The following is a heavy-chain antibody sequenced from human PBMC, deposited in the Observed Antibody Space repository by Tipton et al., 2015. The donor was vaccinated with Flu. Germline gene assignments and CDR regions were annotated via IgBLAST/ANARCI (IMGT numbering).Heavy chain of an antibody. CDR2: IYYSGIT. V-gene: IGHV4-39*01. J-gene: IGHJ4*02. CDR1: GGSISSSSYY. CDR3: ARGRGYYYDFDY. D-gene: IGHD3-22*01. Sequence: LRLSCTVSGGSISSSSYYWGWIRQPPGKGLEWIWSIYYSGITYYNPSLKSRVTISVDTSKNQFSLKLSSVTAADTAVYYCARGRGYYYDFDYWGQGTLVTVPS.